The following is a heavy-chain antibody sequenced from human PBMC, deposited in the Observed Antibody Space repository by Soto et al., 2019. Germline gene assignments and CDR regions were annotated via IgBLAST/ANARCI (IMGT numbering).Heavy chain of an antibody. CDR1: GGTFSSYT. J-gene: IGHJ3*02. V-gene: IGHV1-69*04. CDR3: ARDPTVVTPETIGIPAFDI. Sequence: GASVKVSCKASGGTFSSYTISWVRQAPGQGLEWMGRIIPILGIANYAQKFQGRVTITADKSTSTAYMELSSLRSEDTAVYYCARDPTVVTPETIGIPAFDIWGQGTMVTVS. D-gene: IGHD4-17*01. CDR2: IIPILGIA.